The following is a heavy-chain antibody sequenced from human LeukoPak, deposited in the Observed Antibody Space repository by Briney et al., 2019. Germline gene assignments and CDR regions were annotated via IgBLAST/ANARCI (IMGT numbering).Heavy chain of an antibody. CDR2: INTGNGNT. Sequence: ASVKVSCKASGYTFINYAIHWVRQAPGQRLEWMGWINTGNGNTKYSQQFQGRVTMTRDTSTSTVYMELRSLRSDDTAVYYCARDLTHRRNYDSSGYQIVPAFWGQGTLVTVST. V-gene: IGHV1-3*04. CDR1: GYTFINYA. CDR3: ARDLTHRRNYDSSGYQIVPAF. J-gene: IGHJ4*02. D-gene: IGHD3-22*01.